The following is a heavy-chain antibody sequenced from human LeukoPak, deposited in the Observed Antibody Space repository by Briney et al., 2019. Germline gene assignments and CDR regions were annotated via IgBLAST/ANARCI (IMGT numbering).Heavy chain of an antibody. V-gene: IGHV3-30-3*02. CDR3: AKRSPYYDSSGADDY. CDR2: ISYDGSNK. J-gene: IGHJ4*02. Sequence: GGSLRLSCAASGFTFSSYAMHWVRQAPGKGLEWVAVISYDGSNKYYADSVKGRFTISRDNSKNTLYLQMNSLRAEDTAVYYCAKRSPYYDSSGADDYWGQGTLVTVSS. D-gene: IGHD3-22*01. CDR1: GFTFSSYA.